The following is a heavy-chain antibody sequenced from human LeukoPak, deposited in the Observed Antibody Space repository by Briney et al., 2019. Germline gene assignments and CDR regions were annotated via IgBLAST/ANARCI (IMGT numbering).Heavy chain of an antibody. CDR2: ISAYSGNT. J-gene: IGHJ5*02. Sequence: ASVKVSCKASGYTFTSYGISLVRQAPGQGLEWMGWISAYSGNTNYAQKLQGRVTMTTDTSTSTAYMELRSLRSDDTAVYYCARQPPAAAGQYNWFDPWGQGTLVTVSS. D-gene: IGHD6-13*01. CDR1: GYTFTSYG. CDR3: ARQPPAAAGQYNWFDP. V-gene: IGHV1-18*01.